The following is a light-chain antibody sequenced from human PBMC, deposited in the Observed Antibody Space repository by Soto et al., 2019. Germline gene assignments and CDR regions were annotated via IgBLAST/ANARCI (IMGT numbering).Light chain of an antibody. Sequence: QSVLTQPPSVSGAPGQRVTISCTGSSSNIGAGYDVHWYQQLPGTAPKLLIYGNSNRPSGVPDRFSGSKSGTSASLAITGLQAEYEPDYYCQSYDSSLSGVLFAGGTQLTAL. J-gene: IGLJ2*01. CDR2: GNS. V-gene: IGLV1-40*01. CDR1: SSNIGAGYD. CDR3: QSYDSSLSGVL.